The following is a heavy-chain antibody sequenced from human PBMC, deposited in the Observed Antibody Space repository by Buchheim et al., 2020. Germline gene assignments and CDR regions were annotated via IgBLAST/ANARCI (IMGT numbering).Heavy chain of an antibody. V-gene: IGHV3-30*18. CDR1: GFTFSSYG. D-gene: IGHD3-22*01. Sequence: QVQLVESGGGVFQPGRSLRLSCAASGFTFSSYGMHWVRQAPGKGLEWVAVISYDGSNEYYSESVKGRFTISRDNSKNTLYLQMNSLRAEDTAVYYCAKGAAYYYDSSGYYLDYWGQGTL. CDR2: ISYDGSNE. J-gene: IGHJ4*02. CDR3: AKGAAYYYDSSGYYLDY.